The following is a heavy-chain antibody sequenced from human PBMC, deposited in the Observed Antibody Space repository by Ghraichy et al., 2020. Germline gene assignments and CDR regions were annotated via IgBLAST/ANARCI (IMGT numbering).Heavy chain of an antibody. CDR2: IIPIFGTA. CDR3: ARDPGDVWGSYRDLYYFDY. CDR1: GGTFSSYA. Sequence: SVKVSCKASGGTFSSYAISWVRQAPGQGLEWMGGIIPIFGTANYAQKFQGRVTITADESTSTAYMELSSLRSEDTAVYYCARDPGDVWGSYRDLYYFDYWGQGTLVTVSS. J-gene: IGHJ4*02. D-gene: IGHD3-16*02. V-gene: IGHV1-69*13.